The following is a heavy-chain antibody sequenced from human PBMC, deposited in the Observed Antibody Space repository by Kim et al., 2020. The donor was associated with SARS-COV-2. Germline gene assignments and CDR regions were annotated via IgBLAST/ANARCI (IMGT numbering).Heavy chain of an antibody. D-gene: IGHD3-10*01. V-gene: IGHV4-34*01. CDR3: ARAPDYYGSGSYYV. J-gene: IGHJ4*02. Sequence: NPSLKSRVTISVDTSKNQFSLKLSSVTASDTAVYYCARAPDYYGSGSYYVWGQGTLVTVSS.